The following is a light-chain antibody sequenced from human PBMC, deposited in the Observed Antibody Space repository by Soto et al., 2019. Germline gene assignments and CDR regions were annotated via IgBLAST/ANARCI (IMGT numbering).Light chain of an antibody. Sequence: QSALTQPASVSGSPGQSITISCTGTSSDVGSYNLVSWYQQHPGKAPKLMIYEGSKRPSGVSNRFSGSKSGNTASLTISGPPGEDGGEYYRLTFGGNRGLVFGRGTKLTVL. V-gene: IGLV2-23*01. CDR1: SSDVGSYNL. CDR3: LTFGGNRGLV. J-gene: IGLJ2*01. CDR2: EGS.